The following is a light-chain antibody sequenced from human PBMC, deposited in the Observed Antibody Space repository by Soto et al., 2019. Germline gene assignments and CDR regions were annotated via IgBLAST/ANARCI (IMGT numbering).Light chain of an antibody. Sequence: VLSQSPGRLSLSPGETATLSCRASQSVPSTYFAWYQQKSGQPPRLLISGTSNRATGIPDRFSGSGSARDFTLTISRLETEDFEVYFCQQFGNSPWTFGQGTKV. CDR2: GTS. CDR1: QSVPSTY. V-gene: IGKV3-20*01. CDR3: QQFGNSPWT. J-gene: IGKJ1*01.